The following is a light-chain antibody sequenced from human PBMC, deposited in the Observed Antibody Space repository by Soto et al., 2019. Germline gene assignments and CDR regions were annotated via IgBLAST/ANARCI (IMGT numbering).Light chain of an antibody. V-gene: IGKV3-11*01. Sequence: EIVLTKCLATLSLSPGERTTLSCRASQSVSSYLAWYQQKPGQAPRLLIYDASNRATGIPARFSGSGSGTDFTLTISSLEPEDFAVYYCQQRSNWPSITFGQGTRLEIK. J-gene: IGKJ5*01. CDR1: QSVSSY. CDR2: DAS. CDR3: QQRSNWPSIT.